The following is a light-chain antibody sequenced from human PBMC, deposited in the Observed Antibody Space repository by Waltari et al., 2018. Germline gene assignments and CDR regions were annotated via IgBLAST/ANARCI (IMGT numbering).Light chain of an antibody. V-gene: IGLV2-11*01. Sequence: QAALTQPRSVSGSPGQSVTISCTGTSSDIGGYNYVSWYQQHPGTAPKLMIYEVSKRPSGVSDRFSGSKSGNTASLTISGLQAEDEADYYCCSYAGSYTYIFGAETRLTVL. CDR3: CSYAGSYTYI. J-gene: IGLJ1*01. CDR2: EVS. CDR1: SSDIGGYNY.